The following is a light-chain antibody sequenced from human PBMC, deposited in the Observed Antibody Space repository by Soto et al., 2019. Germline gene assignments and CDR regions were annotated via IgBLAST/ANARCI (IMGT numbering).Light chain of an antibody. CDR1: QSISSY. J-gene: IGKJ2*01. V-gene: IGKV1-39*01. Sequence: DIQMTQSPSSLSASVGDRVTITCRASQSISSYLNWYQQKPGKAPKLLIYAASRLQSGVPSRFSGSGSGTDFTLTISSLQPEDFSTYSFQQTYTSLLTFGQGTKLEIK. CDR3: QQTYTSLLT. CDR2: AAS.